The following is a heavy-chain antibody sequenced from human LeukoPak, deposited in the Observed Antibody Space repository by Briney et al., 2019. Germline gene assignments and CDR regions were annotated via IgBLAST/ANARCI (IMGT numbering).Heavy chain of an antibody. J-gene: IGHJ4*02. CDR1: EFTFSDHS. V-gene: IGHV3-21*01. CDR3: ARSSYYDTSGYQGSFDY. CDR2: ISGSSTYI. Sequence: PGGSLRLFCAASEFTFSDHSMNWVRQAPGKGLEWVSSISGSSTYIHYADSLKGRFTISRDNAKNSVYLQTKSLRANDTAVYYCARSSYYDTSGYQGSFDYWGQGTLVTVSS. D-gene: IGHD3-22*01.